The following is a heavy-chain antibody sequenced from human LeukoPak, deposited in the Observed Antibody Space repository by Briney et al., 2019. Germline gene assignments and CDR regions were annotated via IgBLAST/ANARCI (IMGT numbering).Heavy chain of an antibody. J-gene: IGHJ5*02. CDR1: GYTFTGYY. D-gene: IGHD3-10*01. Sequence: ASVKVSFKASGYTFTGYYMHWVRQAPGQGLEWMGWINPNSGGTNYAQKFQGRVTMTRDTSISTAYMELSRLRSDDTAVYYCARDYITMVRGVIVRWFDPWGQGTLVTVSS. V-gene: IGHV1-2*02. CDR3: ARDYITMVRGVIVRWFDP. CDR2: INPNSGGT.